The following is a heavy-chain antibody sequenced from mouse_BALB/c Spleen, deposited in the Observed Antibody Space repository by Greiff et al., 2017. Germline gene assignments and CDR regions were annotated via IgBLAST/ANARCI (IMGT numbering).Heavy chain of an antibody. V-gene: IGHV1-9*01. Sequence: QVQLQQSGAELMKPGASVKISCKATGYTFSSYWIEWVKQRPGHGLEWIGEILPGSGSTNYNEKFKGKATFTADTSSNTAYMQHSSLTSEDSAVYYCARGGAARARFAYWGQGTLVTVSA. D-gene: IGHD3-1*01. CDR1: GYTFSSYW. CDR2: ILPGSGST. CDR3: ARGGAARARFAY. J-gene: IGHJ3*01.